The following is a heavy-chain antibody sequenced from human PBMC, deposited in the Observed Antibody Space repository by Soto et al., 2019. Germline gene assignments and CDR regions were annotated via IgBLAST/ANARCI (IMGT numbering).Heavy chain of an antibody. CDR1: GGTFSGYA. CDR2: IIPIFGTA. J-gene: IGHJ5*02. CDR3: ATPYDSSGPPCHP. Sequence: ASVKVSCKASGGTFSGYAISWVRQAPGQGLEWMGGIIPIFGTANYAQKFQGRVTITADESTSTAYMELSSLRSEDTAVYYCATPYDSSGPPCHPWGQGTLVTVSS. D-gene: IGHD3-22*01. V-gene: IGHV1-69*13.